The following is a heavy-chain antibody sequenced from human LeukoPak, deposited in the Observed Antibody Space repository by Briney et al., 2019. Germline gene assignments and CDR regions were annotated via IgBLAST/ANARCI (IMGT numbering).Heavy chain of an antibody. CDR3: AARSSYSSGWNFDY. J-gene: IGHJ4*02. D-gene: IGHD6-19*01. CDR2: IVVGSGNT. Sequence: SVKVSCKTTGFTFTSSAVQWVRQARGQRLEWIGWIVVGSGNTNYAQKFQERVTITRDMSTSTAYMELSSLRSEDTAVYYCAARSSYSSGWNFDYWGQGTLVTVSS. CDR1: GFTFTSSA. V-gene: IGHV1-58*01.